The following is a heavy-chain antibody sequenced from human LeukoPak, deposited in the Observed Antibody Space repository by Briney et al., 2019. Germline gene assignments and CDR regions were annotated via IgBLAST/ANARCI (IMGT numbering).Heavy chain of an antibody. CDR3: ARGAAGSSWYKGYIDY. J-gene: IGHJ4*02. CDR2: ISYDGSNK. Sequence: GGSLRLSCAASGFTFSSYAMPWVRQAPGKGLGWVAVISYDGSNKYYADSVKGRFTISRDNSKNTLYLQMNSLRAEDTAVYYCARGAAGSSWYKGYIDYWGQGTLVTVSS. V-gene: IGHV3-30-3*01. D-gene: IGHD6-13*01. CDR1: GFTFSSYA.